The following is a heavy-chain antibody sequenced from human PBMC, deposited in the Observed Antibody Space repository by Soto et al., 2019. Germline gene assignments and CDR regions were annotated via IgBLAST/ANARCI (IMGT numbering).Heavy chain of an antibody. V-gene: IGHV4-34*01. J-gene: IGHJ4*02. CDR3: ARTLRDTGYGDYYFDY. D-gene: IGHD4-17*01. Sequence: KQSQTLSLTCAVYGGSFSGYYWSWIRQPPGKGLEWIGEINHSGSTNYNPSLKSRVTISVDTSKNQFSLKLSSVTAADTAVYYCARTLRDTGYGDYYFDYWGQGTLVTVSS. CDR2: INHSGST. CDR1: GGSFSGYY.